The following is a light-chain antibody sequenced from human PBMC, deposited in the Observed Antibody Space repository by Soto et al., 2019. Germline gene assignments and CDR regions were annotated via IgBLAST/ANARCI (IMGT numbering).Light chain of an antibody. V-gene: IGLV2-14*01. CDR3: SSYTSSSTLSVV. Sequence: QSALTQPASVSGSPGQSITISCTGTSNDIGDYNYVSWYQQHPGKAPKLMIYAVSNRPSGVSNRFSGSKSGNTASLTISGLQPEDEAAYYCSSYTSSSTLSVVFGGGTKVPVL. CDR2: AVS. J-gene: IGLJ2*01. CDR1: SNDIGDYNY.